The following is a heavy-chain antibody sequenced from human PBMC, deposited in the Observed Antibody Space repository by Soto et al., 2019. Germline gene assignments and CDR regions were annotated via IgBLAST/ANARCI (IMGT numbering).Heavy chain of an antibody. Sequence: QVQLQESGPGLVRPSETLSLTCTVSGGSFSSYYWTWIRQSPGKGLEWIGYIYYSGSTDYNPSLRGGLDTSIDTSKTQFSLRLNSMTAADTAVYYCAGRDCSGTNCYYLDYYYMDVWGKGTTVTVSS. D-gene: IGHD2-2*01. J-gene: IGHJ6*03. CDR1: GGSFSSYY. CDR2: IYYSGST. CDR3: AGRDCSGTNCYYLDYYYMDV. V-gene: IGHV4-59*08.